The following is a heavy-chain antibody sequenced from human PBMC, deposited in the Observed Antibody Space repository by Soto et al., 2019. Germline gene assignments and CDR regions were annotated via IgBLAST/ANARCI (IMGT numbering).Heavy chain of an antibody. CDR3: AKGPTTTVTTCFDY. V-gene: IGHV3-23*01. CDR2: ISGSGGSI. Sequence: EVQLLESGGGLVQPGGSLRLSCAASGFTFSSFVMSWVRRAPGKGLEWVSAISGSGGSIYYADSVKGRFTISRDNSKNTLYLQMNSLRAEDTAVYYCAKGPTTTVTTCFDYWGQGTLVTVSS. D-gene: IGHD4-17*01. CDR1: GFTFSSFV. J-gene: IGHJ4*02.